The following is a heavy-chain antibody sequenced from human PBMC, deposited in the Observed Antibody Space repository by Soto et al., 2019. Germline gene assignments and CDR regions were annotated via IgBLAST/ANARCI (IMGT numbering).Heavy chain of an antibody. Sequence: QVQLVESGGGLVKPGGSLRLSCAVSGFTFSNYYMAWIRQAPGKGLKWVSYISTSGTSTFYADSVKDRFTISRDNAENSLFLQMDSLRVEDTAVYFCARDGVLFRAGFDSWGQGTLVTVAS. CDR1: GFTFSNYY. V-gene: IGHV3-11*01. J-gene: IGHJ4*02. D-gene: IGHD3-16*01. CDR2: ISTSGTST. CDR3: ARDGVLFRAGFDS.